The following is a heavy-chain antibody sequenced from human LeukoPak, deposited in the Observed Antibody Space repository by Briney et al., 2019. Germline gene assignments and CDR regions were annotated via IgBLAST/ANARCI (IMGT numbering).Heavy chain of an antibody. D-gene: IGHD6-13*01. CDR3: ARVLGSSWHEIDY. CDR2: IYSGGGT. CDR1: GFTVSSDY. Sequence: RSGGSLRLSCAASGFTVSSDYMSWVRQAPGKGLEWVSIIYSGGGTYYADSVMGRFTISRDNSKNTLYLQMNSLRAEDTAVYYCARVLGSSWHEIDYWGQGTLVTVSS. J-gene: IGHJ4*02. V-gene: IGHV3-53*01.